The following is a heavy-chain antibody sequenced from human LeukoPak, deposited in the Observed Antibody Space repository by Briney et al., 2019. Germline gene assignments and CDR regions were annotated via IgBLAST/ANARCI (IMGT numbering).Heavy chain of an antibody. V-gene: IGHV3-48*03. J-gene: IGHJ6*03. D-gene: IGHD3-22*01. CDR1: GFTFSSYE. CDR3: ARDSSDSSGYFPYYYYYYMDV. Sequence: GESLRLSCAASGFTFSSYEMNWVRQAPGKGLEWVSYISSSGGTKYYADSVKGRFTISRDNAKNSLDLQMNSLRAEDTAVYYCARDSSDSSGYFPYYYYYYMDVWGKGTTVTVSS. CDR2: ISSSGGTK.